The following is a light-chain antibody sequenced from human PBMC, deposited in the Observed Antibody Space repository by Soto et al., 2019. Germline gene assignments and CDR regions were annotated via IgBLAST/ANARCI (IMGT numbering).Light chain of an antibody. J-gene: IGKJ5*01. Sequence: DIPLTQSPSFLSASVGDRVTMTCRASLGISGYLAWYQQKPGKVPRLLIYSASTLQSGVPSRFSGSGSGTEFTLTISSLQPEDFASYYCQQHDILPITFGQGTRLDIK. CDR1: LGISGY. CDR3: QQHDILPIT. CDR2: SAS. V-gene: IGKV1-9*01.